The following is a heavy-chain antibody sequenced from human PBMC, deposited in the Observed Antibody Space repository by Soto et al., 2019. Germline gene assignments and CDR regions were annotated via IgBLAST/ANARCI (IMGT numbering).Heavy chain of an antibody. CDR2: IKSRTENETT. CDR3: VTIMPNAHSWFDY. Sequence: GGSLRLSCAASGFTFSNVWLSWVRQGPGKGLEWLGRIKSRTENETTDYASPARGRFIISRDDSKNMLYLQLNSLKSDDSCVYYSVTIMPNAHSWFDYWGQGTLVTVSS. J-gene: IGHJ4*02. V-gene: IGHV3-15*01. CDR1: GFTFSNVW. D-gene: IGHD2-2*01.